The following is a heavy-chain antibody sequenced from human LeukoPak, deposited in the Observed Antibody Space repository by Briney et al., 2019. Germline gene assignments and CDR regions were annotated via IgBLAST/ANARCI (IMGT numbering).Heavy chain of an antibody. CDR1: GFTFDDYA. CDR2: ISWNSGSI. Sequence: PGRSLRLSCAASGFTFDDYAMHWVRQAPGKGVEWVSGISWNSGSIGYADSVEGRFTISRDNAKNSLYLQMNSLRAEDTALYYCAKDRSRWATNAFDIWGQGTMVTVSS. D-gene: IGHD6-13*01. V-gene: IGHV3-9*01. CDR3: AKDRSRWATNAFDI. J-gene: IGHJ3*02.